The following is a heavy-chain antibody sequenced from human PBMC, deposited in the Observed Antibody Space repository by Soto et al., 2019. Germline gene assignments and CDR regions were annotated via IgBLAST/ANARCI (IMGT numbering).Heavy chain of an antibody. Sequence: GASVKVSCKASGGTFSSYAISWVRQAPGQGLEWMGGIIPIFGTANYAQKFQGRVTITADKSTSTAYMELSSLRSEDTAVYYCARGEDIVVVVAAIGLYYYGMDVWGQGTTVTVSS. D-gene: IGHD2-15*01. CDR3: ARGEDIVVVVAAIGLYYYGMDV. CDR2: IIPIFGTA. J-gene: IGHJ6*02. V-gene: IGHV1-69*06. CDR1: GGTFSSYA.